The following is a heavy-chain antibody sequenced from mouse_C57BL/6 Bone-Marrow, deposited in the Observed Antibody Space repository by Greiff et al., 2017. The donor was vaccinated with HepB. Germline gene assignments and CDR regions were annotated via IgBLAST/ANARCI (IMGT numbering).Heavy chain of an antibody. CDR1: GYTFTSYW. Sequence: QVHVKQPGAELVKPGASVKLSCKASGYTFTSYWMHWVKQRPGRGLEWIGRIDPNSGGTKYNEKFKSKATLTVDKPSSTAYMQLSSLTSEDSAVYYCARGITTVVVHWYFDVWGTGTTVTVSS. J-gene: IGHJ1*03. CDR2: IDPNSGGT. D-gene: IGHD1-1*01. CDR3: ARGITTVVVHWYFDV. V-gene: IGHV1-72*01.